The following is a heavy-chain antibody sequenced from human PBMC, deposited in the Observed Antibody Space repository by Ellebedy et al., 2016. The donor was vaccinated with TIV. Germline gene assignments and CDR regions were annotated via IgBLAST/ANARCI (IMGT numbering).Heavy chain of an antibody. CDR1: GASISSSY. D-gene: IGHD1-26*01. J-gene: IGHJ3*01. CDR2: VSYSGGT. CDR3: AMWDETKRGFAV. Sequence: MPSETLSLTCTVSGASISSSYWSRIRQPPGKGLEWIGYVSYSGGTKYNPSLKSRVTISIDTSKNQFSLKLSSVTATDTALYYCAMWDETKRGFAVWGRGTMVTVSS. V-gene: IGHV4-59*08.